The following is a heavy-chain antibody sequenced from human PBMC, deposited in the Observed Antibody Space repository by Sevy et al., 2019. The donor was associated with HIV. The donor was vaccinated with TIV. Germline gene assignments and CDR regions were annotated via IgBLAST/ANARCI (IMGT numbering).Heavy chain of an antibody. CDR1: GLIFSHYG. J-gene: IGHJ4*02. CDR3: AKNTAAAGTGGFDY. Sequence: GGSLRPSGAAPGLIFSHYGMHWVRQAPGKGLEWVAFISFDGSNEYYVDSVKGRFTISRDNSKNTLYLQMNSLRTEDTALSYCAKNTAAAGTGGFDYWGQGTLVT. V-gene: IGHV3-30*02. CDR2: ISFDGSNE. D-gene: IGHD6-13*01.